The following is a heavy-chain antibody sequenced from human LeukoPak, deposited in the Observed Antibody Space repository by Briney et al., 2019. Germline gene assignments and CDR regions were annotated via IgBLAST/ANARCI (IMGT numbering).Heavy chain of an antibody. CDR2: IYYSGST. Sequence: SETLSLTCTVSGGSISSSSYYWGWIRQPPGKGLGWIGSIYYSGSTYYNPSLKSRVTISVDTSKNQFSLKLSSVTAADTAVYYCARVVVATSDLGYWGQGTLVTVSS. CDR3: ARVVVATSDLGY. J-gene: IGHJ4*02. D-gene: IGHD2-21*01. V-gene: IGHV4-39*07. CDR1: GGSISSSSYY.